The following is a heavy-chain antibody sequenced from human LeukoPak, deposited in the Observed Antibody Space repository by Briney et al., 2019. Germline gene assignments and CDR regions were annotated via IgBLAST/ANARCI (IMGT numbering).Heavy chain of an antibody. CDR3: AREWAEDSSGWTHFDY. V-gene: IGHV3-30-3*01. D-gene: IGHD6-19*01. CDR1: GFTFSSYA. CDR2: ISYGGSNK. Sequence: GGSLRLSCAASGFTFSSYAMHWVRQAPGKGLEWVAVISYGGSNKYYADSVKGRFTISRDNSKNTLYLQMNSLRAEDTAVYYCAREWAEDSSGWTHFDYWGQGTLVTVSS. J-gene: IGHJ4*02.